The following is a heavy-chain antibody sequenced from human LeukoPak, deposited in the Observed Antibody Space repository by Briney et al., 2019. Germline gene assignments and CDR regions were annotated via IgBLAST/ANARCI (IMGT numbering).Heavy chain of an antibody. J-gene: IGHJ4*02. CDR1: GFTFSSYG. V-gene: IGHV3-30*02. D-gene: IGHD3-16*01. Sequence: GGSLRLSCAASGFTFSSYGMHWVRQAPGKGLEWVAFIRYDGSSKYYADSVKGRFTISRDNSKNTLYLQMNSLRAEDTAVYYCAKAFWGQSFDYWGQGTLVTVSS. CDR2: IRYDGSSK. CDR3: AKAFWGQSFDY.